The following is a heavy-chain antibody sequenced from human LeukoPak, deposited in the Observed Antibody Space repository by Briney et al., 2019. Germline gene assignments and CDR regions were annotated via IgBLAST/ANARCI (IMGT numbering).Heavy chain of an antibody. Sequence: SVKVSCQASGGTFNNYNINWVRQAPGQGLEWMGRIIPILGIANYAQKFQGRVTITADKSTSTAYMDLSSLRSEDTAVYYCARDLPPYYFDYWGQGTLVTVSS. CDR3: ARDLPPYYFDY. CDR1: GGTFNNYN. CDR2: IIPILGIA. V-gene: IGHV1-69*04. J-gene: IGHJ4*02.